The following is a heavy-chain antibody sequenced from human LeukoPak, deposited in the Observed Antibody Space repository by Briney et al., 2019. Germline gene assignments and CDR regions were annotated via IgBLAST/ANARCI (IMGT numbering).Heavy chain of an antibody. J-gene: IGHJ4*02. CDR2: ISVHNGNT. D-gene: IGHD3-3*02. V-gene: IGHV1-18*04. CDR3: ARRDGSGPFLEWFRVDY. Sequence: GASVKVSCKASGYTFTSYGISWVRQAPGQGLEWMGWISVHNGNTNYAQKLQGRVTMTTDTSTSTAYMELRSLASDDTAVYYCARRDGSGPFLEWFRVDYWGQGTLVTVSS. CDR1: GYTFTSYG.